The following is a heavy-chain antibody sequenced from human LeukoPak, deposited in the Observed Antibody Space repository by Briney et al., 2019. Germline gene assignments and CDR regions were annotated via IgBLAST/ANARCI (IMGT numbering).Heavy chain of an antibody. J-gene: IGHJ4*02. CDR3: ARVFREGYADTAMVTDY. V-gene: IGHV3-30*04. CDR1: GFTFSSYA. CDR2: ISYDGSNK. D-gene: IGHD5-18*01. Sequence: GGSLRLSCAASGFTFSSYAMHWVRHAPGKGLEWVAVISYDGSNKYYADSVKGRFTISRDNSENTLYLQMNSLRAEDTAVYYCARVFREGYADTAMVTDYWGQGTLVTVSS.